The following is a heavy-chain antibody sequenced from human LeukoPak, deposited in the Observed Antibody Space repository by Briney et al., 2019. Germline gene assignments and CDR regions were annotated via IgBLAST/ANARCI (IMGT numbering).Heavy chain of an antibody. J-gene: IGHJ5*02. D-gene: IGHD2-2*01. Sequence: PGGSLRLSCAASGFTFSSYWMHWVRHAPGKGLVWVSRLTIDGSGTSYADSVKGRFTISRDNAKNTLYLQMNSLRAEDTAVYYCARARDCSSTSCQNWFDPWGQGTLVTVSS. CDR1: GFTFSSYW. CDR3: ARARDCSSTSCQNWFDP. V-gene: IGHV3-74*01. CDR2: LTIDGSGT.